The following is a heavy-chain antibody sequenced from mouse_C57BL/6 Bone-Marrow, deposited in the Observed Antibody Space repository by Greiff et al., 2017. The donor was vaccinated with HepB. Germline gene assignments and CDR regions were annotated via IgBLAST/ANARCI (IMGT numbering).Heavy chain of an antibody. D-gene: IGHD2-3*01. J-gene: IGHJ2*01. CDR3: ARPDGFLYYFDY. CDR1: GYTFTSYG. Sequence: QVQLQQSGAELARPGASVKLSCKASGYTFTSYGISWVKQRTGQGLEWIGEIYPRSGNTYYNEKFKGTATLTADKSSSTAYMELRSLTSEDSAVYFCARPDGFLYYFDYWGQGTTLTVSS. V-gene: IGHV1-81*01. CDR2: IYPRSGNT.